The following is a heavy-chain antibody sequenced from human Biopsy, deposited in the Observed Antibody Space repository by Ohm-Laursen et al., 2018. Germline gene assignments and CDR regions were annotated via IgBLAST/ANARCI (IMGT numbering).Heavy chain of an antibody. D-gene: IGHD3-16*02. CDR3: ARGEVTFGELIASLDS. CDR1: GYNFISYS. CDR2: IRPLNGDT. J-gene: IGHJ4*02. Sequence: SSVKVSCKSSGYNFISYSINWVRQAPGQGLEWMGWIRPLNGDTKYGQKFQDRVTMTTDTSTSTVYMELTSLRSDDTAVYYCARGEVTFGELIASLDSWGQGTLVTVSS. V-gene: IGHV1-18*01.